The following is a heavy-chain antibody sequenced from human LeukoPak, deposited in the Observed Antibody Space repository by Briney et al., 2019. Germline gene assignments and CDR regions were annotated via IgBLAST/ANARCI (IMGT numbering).Heavy chain of an antibody. J-gene: IGHJ3*02. D-gene: IGHD2-2*02. V-gene: IGHV1-2*02. CDR3: ARTQGYIVVVPAAIPPWDPTPPTADAFDI. CDR2: INPNSGGT. Sequence: GASVKVSCKASGYTFTGYYMHWVRQAPGQGLEWMGWINPNSGGTNYARKFQGRVTMTRDTSISTAYMELSRLRSDDTAVYYCARTQGYIVVVPAAIPPWDPTPPTADAFDIWGQGTMVTVSS. CDR1: GYTFTGYY.